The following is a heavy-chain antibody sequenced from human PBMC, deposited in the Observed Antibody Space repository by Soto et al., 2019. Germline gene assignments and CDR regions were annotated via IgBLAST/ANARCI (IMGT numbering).Heavy chain of an antibody. J-gene: IGHJ4*02. Sequence: SETLSLTCTVSGGSISSGGYYWSWIRQHPGKGLEWIGYIYYSVSTNYNPSLKSRVTISVDTSKNQFSLKLSSVTAADTAVYYCARATDSSGWYDYWGQGTLVTVSS. CDR1: GGSISSGGYY. CDR2: IYYSVST. V-gene: IGHV4-61*08. CDR3: ARATDSSGWYDY. D-gene: IGHD6-19*01.